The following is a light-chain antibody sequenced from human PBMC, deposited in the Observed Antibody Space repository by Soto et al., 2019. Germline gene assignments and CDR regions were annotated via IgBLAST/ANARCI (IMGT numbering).Light chain of an antibody. CDR2: DAS. J-gene: IGKJ4*01. V-gene: IGKV1-33*01. CDR1: QDISNY. Sequence: DIQMTQSPSSLSASVGDRVTITCQASQDISNYLNWYQQKPGKAPKLLSYDASNLETGVPSRFRGSGSGTDFTFTISSLQPEYIATYYCQQYGNPLRGFGGGTKVEIK. CDR3: QQYGNPLRG.